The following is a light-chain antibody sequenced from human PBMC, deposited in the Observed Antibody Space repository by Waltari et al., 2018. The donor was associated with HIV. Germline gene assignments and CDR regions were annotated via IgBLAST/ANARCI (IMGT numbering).Light chain of an antibody. CDR2: DVN. CDR1: SSDVGGYNY. V-gene: IGLV2-11*01. CDR3: CSYADTYFVL. J-gene: IGLJ2*01. Sequence: QSALTQPRPVSGSPGQSVTISCTGTSSDVGGYNYVSWYQHHPNKGPKLLIYDVNKRPSGVPDRFSGSKSGNTASLTISGLQAEDEADYHCCSYADTYFVLFGGRTKLTVL.